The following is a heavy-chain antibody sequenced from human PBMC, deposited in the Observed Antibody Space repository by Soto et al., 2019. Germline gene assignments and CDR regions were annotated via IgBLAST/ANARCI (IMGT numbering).Heavy chain of an antibody. CDR1: GYTFTLFG. J-gene: IGHJ4*02. CDR2: ISPYNGAT. V-gene: IGHV1-18*01. CDR3: ARGGQYRYFDY. D-gene: IGHD2-2*02. Sequence: QVQLVQSGAEVKKPGASVKVSCTTSGYTFTLFGITWVRQAPGQGLEWMGWISPYNGATKYAEKLDGRVTLTTDTSTDTAYMELTILTSDDTAEYYCARGGQYRYFDYWGQGTLVTVSS.